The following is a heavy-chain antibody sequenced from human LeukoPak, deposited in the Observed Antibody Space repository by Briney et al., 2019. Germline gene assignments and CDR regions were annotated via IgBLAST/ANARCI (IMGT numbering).Heavy chain of an antibody. Sequence: SETLSLTCTVSGGSISSSSYYWRWIRQPPGKGLEWIGSIYYSGSTYYNPSLKSRVTISVDTSKNQFSLKLSSVTAADTAVYYCARVRSGYSYGYYFDYWGQGTLVTVSS. V-gene: IGHV4-39*01. CDR2: IYYSGST. CDR1: GGSISSSSYY. D-gene: IGHD5-18*01. CDR3: ARVRSGYSYGYYFDY. J-gene: IGHJ4*02.